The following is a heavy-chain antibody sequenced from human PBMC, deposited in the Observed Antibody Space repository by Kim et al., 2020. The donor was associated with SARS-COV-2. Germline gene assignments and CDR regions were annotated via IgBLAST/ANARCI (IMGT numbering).Heavy chain of an antibody. D-gene: IGHD2-8*01. V-gene: IGHV4-59*13. CDR2: MYYSGNT. CDR3: ARAPYCTDGVCYRSFYYYSGMDV. J-gene: IGHJ6*02. CDR1: GGSISNYY. Sequence: SETLSLTCTVSGGSISNYYWSWIRQPPGKGLEWIGHMYYSGNTNFNPALKSRVTISVGTSKNQFSLKLDSVTAADTAVYYCARAPYCTDGVCYRSFYYYSGMDVWGQGTTVTVSS.